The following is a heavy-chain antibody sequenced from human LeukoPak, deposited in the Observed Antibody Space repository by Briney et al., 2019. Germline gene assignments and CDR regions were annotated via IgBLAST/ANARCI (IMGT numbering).Heavy chain of an antibody. CDR3: AREKQLGHGGAFDI. D-gene: IGHD6-13*01. CDR1: GGSISSDDYS. J-gene: IGHJ3*02. Sequence: SETLSLTCAVSGGSISSDDYSWSWIRQPPGKGLEWIGYIYHSGSTYYNPSLKSRVTISVDTSKNQFSLKLSSVTAADTAVYYCAREKQLGHGGAFDIWGQGTMVTVSS. CDR2: IYHSGST. V-gene: IGHV4-30-2*01.